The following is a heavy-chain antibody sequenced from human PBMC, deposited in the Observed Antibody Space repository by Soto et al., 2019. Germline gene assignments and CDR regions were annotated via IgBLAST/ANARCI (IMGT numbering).Heavy chain of an antibody. CDR3: ASQSIDRGWFDP. Sequence: ASVKVSCKASGYTFTSYYMHWVRQAPGQGLEWMGIINPSGGSTSYAQKFQGRVTMTRDTSTSTAYMELSSLRSEDTAVYYCASQSIDRGWFDPWGQGTLVTVSS. V-gene: IGHV1-46*01. CDR2: INPSGGST. CDR1: GYTFTSYY. J-gene: IGHJ5*02.